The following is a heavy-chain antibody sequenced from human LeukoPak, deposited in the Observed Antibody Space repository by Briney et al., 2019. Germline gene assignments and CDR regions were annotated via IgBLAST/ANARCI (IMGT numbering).Heavy chain of an antibody. J-gene: IGHJ3*02. V-gene: IGHV4-34*01. CDR1: GGSFSGYY. CDR2: INHSGST. CDR3: ARGLQVGATLAFDI. D-gene: IGHD1-26*01. Sequence: PSETLSLICAVYGGSFSGYYWSWIRQPPGKGLEWIGEINHSGSTNYNPSLKSRVTISVDTSKNQFSLKLSSVTAADTAVYYCARGLQVGATLAFDIWGQGTMVTVSS.